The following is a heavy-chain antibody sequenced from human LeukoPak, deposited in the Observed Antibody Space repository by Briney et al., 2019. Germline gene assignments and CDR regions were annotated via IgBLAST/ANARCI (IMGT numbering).Heavy chain of an antibody. CDR1: GFTFRDYN. D-gene: IGHD3-9*01. CDR3: ARSIGLTGGGVDV. CDR2: ITDSGSTI. J-gene: IGHJ6*02. Sequence: PGGSLRLSCAASGFTFRDYNMNWVRQAPGKGLEWASYITDSGSTIHYADSVNGRFTISRDNAKNSLYLQMNSLRAEDSAVYYCARSIGLTGGGVDVWGRGTTVTVSS. V-gene: IGHV3-11*01.